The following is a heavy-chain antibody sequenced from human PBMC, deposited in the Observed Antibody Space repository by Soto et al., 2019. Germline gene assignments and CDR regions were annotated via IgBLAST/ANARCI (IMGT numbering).Heavy chain of an antibody. Sequence: QVQLVQSGAEVTKPGSSVKVSCKASGGTFSSYTISWVRQAPGQGLEWMGRIIPILGIANYAQKFQGRVTITADKSTSTGYMERSSLRSENTAVYYCARGCSSTSFNPAPFDPWGQGTLVTVSS. CDR2: IIPILGIA. D-gene: IGHD2-2*01. CDR3: ARGCSSTSFNPAPFDP. V-gene: IGHV1-69*02. CDR1: GGTFSSYT. J-gene: IGHJ5*02.